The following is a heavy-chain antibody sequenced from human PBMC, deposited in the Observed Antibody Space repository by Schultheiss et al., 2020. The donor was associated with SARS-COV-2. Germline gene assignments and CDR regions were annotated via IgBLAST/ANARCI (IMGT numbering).Heavy chain of an antibody. CDR1: GGTFSSYA. CDR3: ASWGAVTTNYYGMDV. CDR2: MNPNSGNT. J-gene: IGHJ6*02. V-gene: IGHV1-8*03. Sequence: ASVKVSCKASGGTFSSYAINWVRQATGQGLEWMGWMNPNSGNTGYAQKFQGRVTITRNTSISTAYMELSSLRSEDTAVYYCASWGAVTTNYYGMDVWGQGTTVTVSS. D-gene: IGHD4-17*01.